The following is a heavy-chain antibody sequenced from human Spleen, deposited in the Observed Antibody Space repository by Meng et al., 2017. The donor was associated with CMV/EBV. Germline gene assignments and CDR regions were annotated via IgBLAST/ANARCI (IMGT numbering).Heavy chain of an antibody. V-gene: IGHV3-21*01. D-gene: IGHD4-17*01. J-gene: IGHJ6*02. CDR3: ARDYGDYEVYYYYAMDV. CDR2: ISSSSSYI. Sequence: GESLKISCKASGFTFSRYSMNWVRQAPGKGLEWVSSISSSSSYIYYADSLKGRFTISRDNAKNSLSLQMNSLRDEDTAVYYCARDYGDYEVYYYYAMDVWGQGTTVTVSS. CDR1: GFTFSRYS.